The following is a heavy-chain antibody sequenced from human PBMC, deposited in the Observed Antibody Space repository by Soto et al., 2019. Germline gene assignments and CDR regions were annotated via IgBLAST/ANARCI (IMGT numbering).Heavy chain of an antibody. V-gene: IGHV4-34*01. CDR2: INHSGST. CDR1: GVSFSGYY. Sequence: QVQLQQWGAGLLKPSETLSLTCAVYGVSFSGYYWSWIRQPPGKGLEWIGEINHSGSTNYNPSLKSRVTISVDTSKNQFSLKLSSVTAADTAVYYCARGGGTMVRGVRWFDPWGQGTLVTVSS. D-gene: IGHD3-10*01. CDR3: ARGGGTMVRGVRWFDP. J-gene: IGHJ5*02.